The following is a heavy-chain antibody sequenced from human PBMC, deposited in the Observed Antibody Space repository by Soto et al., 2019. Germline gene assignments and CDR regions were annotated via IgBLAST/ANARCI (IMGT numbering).Heavy chain of an antibody. CDR1: GFTFSSYG. Sequence: QVQLVGSGGGVVQPGRSLRLSCAASGFTFSSYGMHWVRQVPGKGLEWVAVISYDGNNKKYADSVNGRFTISRDNSKNTLYLQMNSLRAEDTAVYYCAKEEEADFWSGYFNWFDPWGQGTLVTVSS. V-gene: IGHV3-30*18. J-gene: IGHJ5*02. CDR3: AKEEEADFWSGYFNWFDP. CDR2: ISYDGNNK. D-gene: IGHD3-3*01.